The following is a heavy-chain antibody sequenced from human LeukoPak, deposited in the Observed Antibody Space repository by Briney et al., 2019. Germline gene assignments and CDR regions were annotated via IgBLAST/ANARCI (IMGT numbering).Heavy chain of an antibody. CDR2: INHSGST. D-gene: IGHD2-21*01. J-gene: IGHJ6*03. Sequence: PETLSLTCAVYGGSFSGYYWSWIRQPPGKGLEWIGEINHSGSTNYNPSLKSRVTISVDTSKNQFSLKLSSVTAADTAVYYCARGFAVAHYYYYYMDVWGKGTTVTVSS. CDR3: ARGFAVAHYYYYYMDV. V-gene: IGHV4-34*01. CDR1: GGSFSGYY.